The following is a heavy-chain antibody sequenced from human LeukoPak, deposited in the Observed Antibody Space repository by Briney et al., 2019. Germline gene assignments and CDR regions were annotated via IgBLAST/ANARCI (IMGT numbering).Heavy chain of an antibody. CDR2: IIPIFGTA. D-gene: IGHD4-23*01. CDR1: GGTFSSYA. CDR3: ARDTVVTPYFDY. V-gene: IGHV1-69*05. Sequence: SVKVSCKASGGTFSSYAISWVRQAPGQGLGWMGRIIPIFGTANYAQKFQGRVTITTDESTSTAYMELSSLRSEDTAVYYCARDTVVTPYFDYWGQGTLVTVSS. J-gene: IGHJ4*02.